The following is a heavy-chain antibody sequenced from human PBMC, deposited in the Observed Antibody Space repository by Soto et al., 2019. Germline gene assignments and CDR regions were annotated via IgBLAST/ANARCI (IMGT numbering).Heavy chain of an antibody. D-gene: IGHD1-26*01. J-gene: IGHJ5*02. Sequence: GGSLRLSCADFGFIFENLGMSWVSQAPGKGLEWISSISGSGFKKYYADSVKGRFTISRDNSKSTVYLELNNLSAEDTAVYHCAKNQGVELVPLATVDWFDPWGQGSVVTVSS. V-gene: IGHV3-23*01. CDR1: GFIFENLG. CDR2: ISGSGFKK. CDR3: AKNQGVELVPLATVDWFDP.